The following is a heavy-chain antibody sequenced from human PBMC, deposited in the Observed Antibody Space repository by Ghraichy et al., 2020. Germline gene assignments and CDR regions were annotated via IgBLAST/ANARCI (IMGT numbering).Heavy chain of an antibody. CDR2: INHGGST. CDR3: ARYYFDY. CDR1: GGSFSGYY. J-gene: IGHJ4*02. V-gene: IGHV4-34*01. Sequence: SETLSLTCAVYGGSFSGYYWSWIRQPPGKGLEWIGEINHGGSTNYNPSLKSRVTISVDTSKNQFSLKLSSWTATDLAVYYCARYYFDYWGQGTLVTVSS.